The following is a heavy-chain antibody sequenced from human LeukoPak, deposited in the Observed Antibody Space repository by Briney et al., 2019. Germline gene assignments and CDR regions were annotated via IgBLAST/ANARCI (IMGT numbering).Heavy chain of an antibody. CDR2: IHYSGST. CDR3: ARTTEGYAGGPGYSYYYMDV. Sequence: PSETLSLTCTVSGDSISSYYCSWIRQPPGKGLEWIGYIHYSGSTHYNPSLKSRVTISVDTSKNQVSLKLRSVTAADTAVYYCARTTEGYAGGPGYSYYYMDVWGKGTTVTISS. D-gene: IGHD5-12*01. V-gene: IGHV4-59*01. J-gene: IGHJ6*03. CDR1: GDSISSYY.